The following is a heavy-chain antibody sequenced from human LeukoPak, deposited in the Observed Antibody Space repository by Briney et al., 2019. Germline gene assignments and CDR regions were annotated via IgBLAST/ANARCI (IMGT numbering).Heavy chain of an antibody. D-gene: IGHD6-19*01. CDR2: ISSSGSTI. J-gene: IGHJ4*02. V-gene: IGHV3-48*03. CDR3: ARDSSSSAVDY. Sequence: PGRSLRLSCAASGFTFSSYEMNWVRQAPGKGLEWVSYISSSGSTIYYADSVKGRFTISRDNAKNSLYLQMNSLRAEDTAVYYCARDSSSSAVDYWGQGTLVTVSS. CDR1: GFTFSSYE.